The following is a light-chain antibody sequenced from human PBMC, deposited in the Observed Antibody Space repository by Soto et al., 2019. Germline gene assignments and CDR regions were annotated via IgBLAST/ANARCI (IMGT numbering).Light chain of an antibody. V-gene: IGLV2-23*01. J-gene: IGLJ2*01. Sequence: QSVLTQPASVSGSPGQSITISCTGTRSDIGRYNLVSWYQQHPGKAPKLIIYEDIELPSGVSDRFSGSKSGNTASLTISGLQTEYEADYYCCSYAGGASVVFGGGTKLTVL. CDR1: RSDIGRYNL. CDR2: EDI. CDR3: CSYAGGASVV.